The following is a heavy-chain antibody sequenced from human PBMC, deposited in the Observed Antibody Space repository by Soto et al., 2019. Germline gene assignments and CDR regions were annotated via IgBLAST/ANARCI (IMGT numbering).Heavy chain of an antibody. Sequence: QLQLQESGPGLVKPSETLSLTCTVSGGSISSSSYYWGWIRQPPGKGLEWIGSIYYSGSTYYNPSLKSQVTISVDTSKNQFSLKLSSVTAADTAVYYCARAHSGCYNDYWYFDLWGRGTLVTVSS. CDR1: GGSISSSSYY. CDR2: IYYSGST. CDR3: ARAHSGCYNDYWYFDL. V-gene: IGHV4-39*01. D-gene: IGHD6-19*01. J-gene: IGHJ2*01.